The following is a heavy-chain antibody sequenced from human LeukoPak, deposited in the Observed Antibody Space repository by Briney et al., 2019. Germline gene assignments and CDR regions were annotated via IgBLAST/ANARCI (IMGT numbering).Heavy chain of an antibody. CDR2: INSDGSST. CDR3: GRGLTGRDSGYREAMLDP. J-gene: IGHJ5*02. CDR1: GFTFSSYW. Sequence: GGSLRLSCAASGFTFSSYWMHWVRQAPGKGLVWVSRINSDGSSTSYADYVKGRFTISRDNAKNTLYLEMNSLRAEDTAVYYCGRGLTGRDSGYREAMLDPWGQGNLVTVSS. V-gene: IGHV3-74*01. D-gene: IGHD5-12*01.